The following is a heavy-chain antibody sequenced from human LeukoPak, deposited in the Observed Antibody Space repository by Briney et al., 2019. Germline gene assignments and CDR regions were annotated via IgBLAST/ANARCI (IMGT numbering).Heavy chain of an antibody. CDR1: GGSISSYY. D-gene: IGHD3-10*01. Sequence: SETLSLTCTVSGGSISSYYWSWIRQPPGKGLEWIGYIYTSGSTNYNPSLKSRVTISVDTSKNQFSLKLSSVTAADTAVYYCARHWITMVRGVTPTYMDVWGKGTTVTVSS. J-gene: IGHJ6*03. CDR3: ARHWITMVRGVTPTYMDV. V-gene: IGHV4-4*09. CDR2: IYTSGST.